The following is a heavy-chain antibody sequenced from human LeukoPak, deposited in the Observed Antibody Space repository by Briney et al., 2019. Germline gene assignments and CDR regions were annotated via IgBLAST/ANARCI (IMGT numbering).Heavy chain of an antibody. CDR3: ASQLWLRPRSDYYYYYMDV. Sequence: SETLSLTCTVSGGSISSYYWSWIRQPPGKGLEWIGRVFTSAIISGNTNYNPSLKSRVTMSVDSSKNQFSLKLSSVTAADTAVYYCASQLWLRPRSDYYYYYMDVWGKGTTVTVSS. CDR1: GGSISSYY. J-gene: IGHJ6*03. D-gene: IGHD5-18*01. V-gene: IGHV4-4*07. CDR2: VFTSAIISGNT.